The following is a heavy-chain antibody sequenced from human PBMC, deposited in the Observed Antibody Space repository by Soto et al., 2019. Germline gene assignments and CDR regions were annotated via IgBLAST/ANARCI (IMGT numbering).Heavy chain of an antibody. V-gene: IGHV1-18*01. CDR2: STHTGNT. CDR1: GYTFTSYV. J-gene: IGHJ4*02. CDR3: ARSGEHPLDF. D-gene: IGHD3-10*01. Sequence: QVQLVQSGPEVKKPGASVKVSCKTSGYTFTSYVINWVRQAPGQGLEWMGFSTHTGNTNYAQKFQGRVALTTDSSTSTAYMEVRGLRSDDTAVYYCARSGEHPLDFWGQGPPVTVSS.